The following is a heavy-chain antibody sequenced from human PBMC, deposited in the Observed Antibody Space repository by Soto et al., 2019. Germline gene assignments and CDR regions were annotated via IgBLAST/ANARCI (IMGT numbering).Heavy chain of an antibody. D-gene: IGHD2-15*01. CDR1: GGTFSTNP. Sequence: QVQLVQSEAEVKKPGSSVKVSCKASGGTFSTNPISWVRQAPGQGLEWMGGTGSGTGPGNHAQKFQGRLTFTVDKSTSTVYMELSSLSSEDTAVYYCARRDSGGFYRYFDSWGQGTLVTVSS. J-gene: IGHJ4*02. CDR3: ARRDSGGFYRYFDS. V-gene: IGHV1-69*06. CDR2: TGSGTGPG.